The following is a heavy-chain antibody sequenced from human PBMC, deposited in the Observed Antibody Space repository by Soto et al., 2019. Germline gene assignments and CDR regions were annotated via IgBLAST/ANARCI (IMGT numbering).Heavy chain of an antibody. J-gene: IGHJ5*02. CDR3: ARKVTYYDFWSGPGGDWFDP. CDR1: GGTFSSYA. CDR2: ISAYNGNT. V-gene: IGHV1-18*01. Sequence: ASVKVSCKASGGTFSSYAISWVRQAPGQGLEWMGWISAYNGNTNYAQKLQGIVTMTTDTSTSTAYLELRSLRSDDTAVYYCARKVTYYDFWSGPGGDWFDPWGQGTLVTVSS. D-gene: IGHD3-3*01.